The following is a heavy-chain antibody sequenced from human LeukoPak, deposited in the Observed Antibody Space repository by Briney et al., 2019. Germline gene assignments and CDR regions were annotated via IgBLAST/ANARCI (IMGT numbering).Heavy chain of an antibody. D-gene: IGHD6-13*01. V-gene: IGHV3-21*01. CDR2: ISSSSSYI. Sequence: GGFLRLSCAASGFTFSNYNMNWVRQAPGKGLEWVSSISSSSSYIYYADSVKGRFTISRDNAKNSLCLQMNSLRAEDTAVYYCARDLIGIAAAGPASDYWGQGTLVTVSS. J-gene: IGHJ4*02. CDR1: GFTFSNYN. CDR3: ARDLIGIAAAGPASDY.